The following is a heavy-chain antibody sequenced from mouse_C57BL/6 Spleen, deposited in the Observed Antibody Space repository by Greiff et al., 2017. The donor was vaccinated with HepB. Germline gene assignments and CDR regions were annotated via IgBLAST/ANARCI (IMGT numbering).Heavy chain of an antibody. CDR3: ARRGEIYDGYYDWYFDV. J-gene: IGHJ1*03. V-gene: IGHV1-80*01. D-gene: IGHD2-3*01. CDR2: IYPGDGDT. CDR1: GYAFSSYW. Sequence: QVQLQQSGAELVKPGASVKISCKASGYAFSSYWMNWVKQRPGKGLEWIGQIYPGDGDTNYNGKFKGKATLTADKSSSTAYMQLSSLTSEDSAVYFCARRGEIYDGYYDWYFDVWGTGTTVTVSS.